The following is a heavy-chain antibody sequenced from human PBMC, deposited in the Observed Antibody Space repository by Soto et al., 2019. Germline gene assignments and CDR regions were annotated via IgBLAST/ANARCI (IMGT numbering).Heavy chain of an antibody. CDR1: GFTFSSYG. CDR2: ISYDGSNK. Sequence: PGGSLRLSCAASGFTFSSYGMHWVRQAPGKGLEWVAVISYDGSNKYYADSVKGRFTISRDNYKNTLYLQMNSLRVEDTAVYYCEKWQSEQGLDYSGQGTLVSVSS. J-gene: IGHJ4*02. V-gene: IGHV3-30*18. CDR3: EKWQSEQGLDY. D-gene: IGHD1-1*01.